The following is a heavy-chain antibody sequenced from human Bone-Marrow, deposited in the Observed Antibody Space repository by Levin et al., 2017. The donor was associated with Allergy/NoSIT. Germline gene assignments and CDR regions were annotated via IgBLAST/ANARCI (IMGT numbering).Heavy chain of an antibody. Sequence: PSETLSLTCTVSGGSISSYYWSWIRQPPGKGLEWIGYIYYSGSTNYNPSLKSRVTISVDTSKNQFSLKLSSVTAADTAVYYCARSPLTLSRRPGVVVPAAIAHNWFDPWGQGTLVTVSS. D-gene: IGHD2-2*01. CDR3: ARSPLTLSRRPGVVVPAAIAHNWFDP. CDR1: GGSISSYY. J-gene: IGHJ5*02. V-gene: IGHV4-59*01. CDR2: IYYSGST.